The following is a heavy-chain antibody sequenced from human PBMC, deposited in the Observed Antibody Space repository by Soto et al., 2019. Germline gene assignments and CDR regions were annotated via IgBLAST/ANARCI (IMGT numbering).Heavy chain of an antibody. CDR3: AKDRTHYYDSSGYLELFDY. J-gene: IGHJ4*02. D-gene: IGHD3-22*01. Sequence: PWVSLRLSCAASGFTLSSYAMSWVRQAPGKGLEWVSAISGSGGSTYYADSVKCRFTISRDNYKSTLYLQMNSLRAEDTAVYYCAKDRTHYYDSSGYLELFDYWGQGTLVTVSS. CDR2: ISGSGGST. V-gene: IGHV3-23*01. CDR1: GFTLSSYA.